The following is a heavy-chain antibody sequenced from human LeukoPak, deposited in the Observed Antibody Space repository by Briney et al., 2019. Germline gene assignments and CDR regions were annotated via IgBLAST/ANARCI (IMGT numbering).Heavy chain of an antibody. CDR3: ARDSSSWYFDY. Sequence: SETLSLTCAVYGGSFSGYYWSWIRQPPGKGLEWIGEINHSGSTNYNPSLKSRVTISVDTSKNQFSLKLSSVTAADTAVYYCARDSSSWYFDYWGQGTLVTVSS. V-gene: IGHV4-34*01. J-gene: IGHJ4*02. CDR1: GGSFSGYY. CDR2: INHSGST. D-gene: IGHD6-13*01.